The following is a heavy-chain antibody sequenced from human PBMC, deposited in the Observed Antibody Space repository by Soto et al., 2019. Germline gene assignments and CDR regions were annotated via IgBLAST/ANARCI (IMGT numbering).Heavy chain of an antibody. D-gene: IGHD3-3*01. Sequence: QVQLVQSGAEVKKPGASVKVSCKASGYTFSSYGISWVRQAPEQGLEWMGRISGYNGNINYAQKFQGRVIMTTATSTSTAYLELRSLRSDDTAVYYCARITILGLPWDSWGQGTLVTVSS. CDR3: ARITILGLPWDS. J-gene: IGHJ4*02. V-gene: IGHV1-18*04. CDR1: GYTFSSYG. CDR2: ISGYNGNI.